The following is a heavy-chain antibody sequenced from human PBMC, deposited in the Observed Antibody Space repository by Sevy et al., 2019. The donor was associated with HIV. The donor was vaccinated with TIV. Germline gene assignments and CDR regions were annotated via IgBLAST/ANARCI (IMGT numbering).Heavy chain of an antibody. CDR2: IFYDGSNK. Sequence: GGSLRLSCATSGFIFSTYGIHWVRQAPGKGLEWVALIFYDGSNKFYADSVKGRFTISRDNSKNTLYLQMNSLRPEDTAVYYCARHLGSGNHPYGFDYRGQGALVTVSS. D-gene: IGHD3-3*02. J-gene: IGHJ4*02. V-gene: IGHV3-33*01. CDR1: GFIFSTYG. CDR3: ARHLGSGNHPYGFDY.